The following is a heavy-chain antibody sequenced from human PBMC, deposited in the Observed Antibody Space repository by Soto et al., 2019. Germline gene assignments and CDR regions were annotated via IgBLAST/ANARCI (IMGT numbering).Heavy chain of an antibody. V-gene: IGHV3-21*01. CDR1: GFTFSSYS. CDR3: AKEHPEDHYSYYYGMDV. J-gene: IGHJ6*02. Sequence: PGGSLTLSCTASGFTFSSYSMNWVRQAPGKGLEWVSSISSSSSYIYYSDSVKGRFTISRDNAKNSMYLQMNSLRAEDTAVYYCAKEHPEDHYSYYYGMDVWGQGTTVTVSS. CDR2: ISSSSSYI.